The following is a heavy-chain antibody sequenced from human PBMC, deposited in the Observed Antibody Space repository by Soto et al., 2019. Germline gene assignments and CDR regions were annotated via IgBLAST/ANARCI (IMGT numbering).Heavy chain of an antibody. CDR3: ARAAYHNWLEF. D-gene: IGHD2-2*01. V-gene: IGHV4-4*07. Sequence: SASXSLTCNCSVCSINSYYLIWIRQPAGKGLEWIGRISSGGSAIYNPSLKSRVTISVDTSKNQFSLRLTSVTAADTAVYFCARAAYHNWLEFCGHGTLV. CDR2: ISSGGSA. J-gene: IGHJ5*01. CDR1: VCSINSYY.